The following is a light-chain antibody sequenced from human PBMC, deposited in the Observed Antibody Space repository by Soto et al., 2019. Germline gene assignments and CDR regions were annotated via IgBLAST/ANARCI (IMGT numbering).Light chain of an antibody. V-gene: IGLV2-14*01. CDR2: DVS. Sequence: SVVRHPGTVCGSRGQSITFSCTGTSIDVGHYNYVSVFQQHPGKVPKLVTYDVSSRPSGIPDRFSGSKSATTASLTISGLQADDAADYYWSPFTTRSTFVFGTGTTSPS. CDR3: SPFTTRSTFV. J-gene: IGLJ1*01. CDR1: SIDVGHYNY.